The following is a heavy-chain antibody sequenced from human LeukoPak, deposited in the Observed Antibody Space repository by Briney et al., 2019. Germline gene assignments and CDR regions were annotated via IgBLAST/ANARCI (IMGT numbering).Heavy chain of an antibody. CDR3: ARVATPDVSSPLDF. CDR1: GGSITGFF. D-gene: IGHD6-19*01. V-gene: IGHV4-4*07. J-gene: IGHJ4*02. CDR2: IFSSGGA. Sequence: SGTLSLTCAVSGGSITGFFWTWIRQPAGEGLQYIGRIFSSGGANYNPSLQSRVAMSVDTSQNLFSLKLTSVTAADTAVYFCARVATPDVSSPLDFWGQGILVTVSS.